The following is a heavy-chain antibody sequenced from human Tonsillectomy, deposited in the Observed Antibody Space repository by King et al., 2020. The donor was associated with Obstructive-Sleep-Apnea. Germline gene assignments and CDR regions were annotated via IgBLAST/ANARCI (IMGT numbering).Heavy chain of an antibody. Sequence: VQLQESGPGLVKPSQTLSLTCTVSGGSISSGGYYWSWIRQHPGKGLEWIGYIYYSGSTYYNPSLKSPVTISVDTSKNQFSLKLSSVTAADTAVYYCARVTMVRGVPKPYFDYWGQGTLVTVSS. J-gene: IGHJ4*02. D-gene: IGHD3-10*01. CDR2: IYYSGST. V-gene: IGHV4-31*01. CDR1: GGSISSGGYY. CDR3: ARVTMVRGVPKPYFDY.